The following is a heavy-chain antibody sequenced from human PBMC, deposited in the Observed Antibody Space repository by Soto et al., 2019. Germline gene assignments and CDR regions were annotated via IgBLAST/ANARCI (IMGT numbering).Heavy chain of an antibody. Sequence: QVQLQESGPGLVKPSQTLSLTCTVSGGSISSGGYYWSWIRQPPGKGLEWIGYISYSGTTYYNPSLKSRVSISLDTSKNQFSLQLSSVTAADTAVHYCARAPYSSGWSDLWGQGTLVTVSS. J-gene: IGHJ5*02. D-gene: IGHD6-19*01. V-gene: IGHV4-31*03. CDR1: GGSISSGGYY. CDR3: ARAPYSSGWSDL. CDR2: ISYSGTT.